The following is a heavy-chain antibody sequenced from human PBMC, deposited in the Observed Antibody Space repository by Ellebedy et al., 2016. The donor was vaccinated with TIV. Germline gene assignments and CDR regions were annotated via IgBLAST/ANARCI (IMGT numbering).Heavy chain of an antibody. D-gene: IGHD2-2*01. J-gene: IGHJ5*02. CDR2: ISNSGSTI. CDR3: ARDARFIDQQHNWFDP. CDR1: GFTFSDYY. V-gene: IGHV3-11*01. Sequence: GESLKISCAASGFTFSDYYMIWIRQAPGKGLEWVSYISNSGSTIYYADSVKGRFTISRDSAKNSLSLLMNSLRAEDTAVYYCARDARFIDQQHNWFDPWGQGTLVTVSS.